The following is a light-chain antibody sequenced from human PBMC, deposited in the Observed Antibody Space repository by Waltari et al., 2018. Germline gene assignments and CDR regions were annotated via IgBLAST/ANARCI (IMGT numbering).Light chain of an antibody. Sequence: QSALTQPRSVSGSPGQSVTISCTGTGSDVGDYNYVSWYQQHPGKAPKLVIYDVTKRPSGVPDRFSGSKSGNSASLTVSELQAEDEADYYCCSYEGTWVFGGGTKLTVL. V-gene: IGLV2-11*01. CDR1: GSDVGDYNY. CDR2: DVT. J-gene: IGLJ3*02. CDR3: CSYEGTWV.